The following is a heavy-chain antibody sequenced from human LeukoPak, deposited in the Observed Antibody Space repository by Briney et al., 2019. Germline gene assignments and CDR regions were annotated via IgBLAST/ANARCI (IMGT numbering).Heavy chain of an antibody. V-gene: IGHV3-9*01. D-gene: IGHD1-26*01. CDR3: AKHMRATNSDSFFGLDV. J-gene: IGHJ6*02. CDR1: GFTFEDYG. CDR2: INWNGGGT. Sequence: GGSLRLSCAATGFTFEDYGMHWVRQPPGKGLEWVSSINWNGGGTDYADSVKGRFTISRDNAKHFLYLQLSSLRPEDTALYYCAKHMRATNSDSFFGLDVWGQGTTVTVSS.